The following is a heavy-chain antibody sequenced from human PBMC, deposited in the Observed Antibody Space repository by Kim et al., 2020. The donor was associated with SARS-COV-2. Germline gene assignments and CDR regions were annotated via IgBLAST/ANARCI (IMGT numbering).Heavy chain of an antibody. CDR3: ARDRASLARYSYVYYYGMDV. CDR2: IIPIFGTA. CDR1: GGTFSSYA. D-gene: IGHD5-18*01. J-gene: IGHJ6*02. V-gene: IGHV1-69*13. Sequence: SVKVSCKASGGTFSSYAISWVRQAPGQGLEWMGGIIPIFGTANYAQKFQGRVTITADESMSTAYMELSSLRSEDTAVYYCARDRASLARYSYVYYYGMDVWGQGTTVTVSS.